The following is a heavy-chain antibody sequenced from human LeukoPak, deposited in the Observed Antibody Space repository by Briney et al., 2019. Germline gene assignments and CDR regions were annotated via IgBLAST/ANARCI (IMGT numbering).Heavy chain of an antibody. Sequence: SETLSLTCAVSGYSISSGYYWGWIQQPPGKGLEWIGSIYHSGSTYYNPSLKSRVTISVDTSKNQFSLKLSPVTAADTAVYYCARGNPISDYWGQGTLVTVSS. V-gene: IGHV4-38-2*01. CDR3: ARGNPISDY. J-gene: IGHJ4*02. D-gene: IGHD2-21*01. CDR2: IYHSGST. CDR1: GYSISSGYY.